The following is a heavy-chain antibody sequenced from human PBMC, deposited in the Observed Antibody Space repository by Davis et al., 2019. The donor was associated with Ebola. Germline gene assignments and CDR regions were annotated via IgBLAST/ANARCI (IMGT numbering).Heavy chain of an antibody. J-gene: IGHJ4*02. V-gene: IGHV1-69*13. CDR2: IIPIFGTA. CDR1: GGTFSSYA. D-gene: IGHD1-26*01. Sequence: SVKVSCKASGGTFSSYAISWVRQAPGQGLEWMGGIIPIFGTANYAQKFQGRVTITADESTSTAYMELSSLRSEDTAVYYCAREGGNYYREYYFDYWGQGTLVTVSS. CDR3: AREGGNYYREYYFDY.